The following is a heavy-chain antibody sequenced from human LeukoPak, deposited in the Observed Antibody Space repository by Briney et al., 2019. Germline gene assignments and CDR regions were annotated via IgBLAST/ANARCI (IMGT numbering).Heavy chain of an antibody. CDR2: IWYDGSKK. CDR3: TRYNTGSVDY. Sequence: PGGSLRLSCAASGFTFSSYGMHWVRQAPGKGLEWVAVIWYDGSKKYYADSVKGRFTISRDNSKNTLYLQMGSLRAEDTAVYFCTRYNTGSVDYWGQGTLVTVSS. CDR1: GFTFSSYG. V-gene: IGHV3-33*01. D-gene: IGHD2-8*02. J-gene: IGHJ4*02.